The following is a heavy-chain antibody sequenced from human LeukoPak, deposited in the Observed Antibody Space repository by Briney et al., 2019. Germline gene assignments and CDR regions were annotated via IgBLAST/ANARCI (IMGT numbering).Heavy chain of an antibody. CDR1: GFTFSSYA. D-gene: IGHD2-8*01. Sequence: HPGRSLRLSCAASGFTFSSYAMHWVRQAPGKGLEWVAVISYDGSNKYYADSVKGRFTISRDNSKNTLYLQMNSLRAEDTAVYYCARDPSYCTNGVCYTFDYWGQGTLVTVSS. V-gene: IGHV3-30-3*01. CDR2: ISYDGSNK. J-gene: IGHJ4*02. CDR3: ARDPSYCTNGVCYTFDY.